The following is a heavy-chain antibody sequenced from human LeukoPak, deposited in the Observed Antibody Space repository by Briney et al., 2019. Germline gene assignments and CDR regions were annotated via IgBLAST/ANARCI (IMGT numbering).Heavy chain of an antibody. D-gene: IGHD6-19*01. CDR3: ARAKQWLFAW. CDR1: GFTLSSYA. CDR2: ISSSSSTI. Sequence: GGSLRLSCAASGFTLSSYAMSWARQAPGKGLEWVSYISSSSSTIYYADSVKGRFTISRDNAKNSLYLQMNSLRAEDTAVYYCARAKQWLFAWWGQGTLVTVSS. V-gene: IGHV3-48*04. J-gene: IGHJ4*02.